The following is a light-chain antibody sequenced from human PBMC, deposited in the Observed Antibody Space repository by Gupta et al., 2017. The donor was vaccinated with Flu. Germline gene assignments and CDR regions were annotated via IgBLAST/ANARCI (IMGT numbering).Light chain of an antibody. CDR1: HGISTY. CDR2: VAS. V-gene: IGKV1-9*01. Sequence: GDRVTITCRASHGISTYLAWYQQKPGKSPKLLIYVASILQSGVPSRFSGSGSGTEFTLTISSLQVEDFATYYCQQVNSYPWTFGQGTKVEIK. J-gene: IGKJ1*01. CDR3: QQVNSYPWT.